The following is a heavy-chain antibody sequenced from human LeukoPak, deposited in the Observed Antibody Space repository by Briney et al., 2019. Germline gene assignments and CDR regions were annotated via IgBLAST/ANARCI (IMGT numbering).Heavy chain of an antibody. CDR2: ISGSGGST. V-gene: IGHV3-23*01. CDR1: GFTFSSYA. CDR3: AKDRGYSSSWYDY. J-gene: IGHJ4*02. Sequence: GGSLRLSCAASGFTFSSYAMSWVRQAPGKGLEWVSAISGSGGSTYYADSVKGRFTISRDNSKNTLYLQMSSLRAEDTAVYYCAKDRGYSSSWYDYWGQGTLVTVSS. D-gene: IGHD6-13*01.